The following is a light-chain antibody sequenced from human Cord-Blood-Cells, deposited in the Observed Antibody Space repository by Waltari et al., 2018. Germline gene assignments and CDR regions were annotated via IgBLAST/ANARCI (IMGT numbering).Light chain of an antibody. CDR3: QKNNSAPLT. V-gene: IGKV1-27*01. Sequence: DIQMTQSPSSLSASVGDRVTITCRASQGISNYLAWYQQKPGKVPKLLIYAASPLQSGAPPRFSASGCGTNFTPTISSRQTEDVANYYGQKNNSAPLTSGQGTKVEIK. J-gene: IGKJ1*01. CDR1: QGISNY. CDR2: AAS.